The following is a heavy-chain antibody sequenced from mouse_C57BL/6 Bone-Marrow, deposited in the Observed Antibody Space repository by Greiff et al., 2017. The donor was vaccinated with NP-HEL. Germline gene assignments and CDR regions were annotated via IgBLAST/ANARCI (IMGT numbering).Heavy chain of an antibody. V-gene: IGHV5-15*01. CDR2: ISNLAYSI. CDR1: GFTFSDYG. D-gene: IGHD1-1*01. CDR3: ARAEFTTVVAPYFDV. J-gene: IGHJ1*03. Sequence: EVQLQESGGGLVQPGGSLKLSCAASGFTFSDYGMAWVRQAPRKGPEWVAFISNLAYSIYYADTVTGRFTISRENAKNTLYLEMSSLRSEDTAMYYCARAEFTTVVAPYFDVWGTGTTVTVSS.